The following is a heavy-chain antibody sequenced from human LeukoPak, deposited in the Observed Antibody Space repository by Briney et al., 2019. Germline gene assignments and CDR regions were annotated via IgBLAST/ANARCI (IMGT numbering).Heavy chain of an antibody. CDR3: ARNDILTGYTRGFDP. Sequence: SETLSLTCAVYGGSFSGYYWSWIRQPPGKGPEWIGEINHSGSTNYNPSLKSRVTISVDTSKNQFSLKLSSVTAADTAVYYCARNDILTGYTRGFDPWGQGTLVTVSS. CDR2: INHSGST. CDR1: GGSFSGYY. J-gene: IGHJ5*02. V-gene: IGHV4-34*01. D-gene: IGHD3-9*01.